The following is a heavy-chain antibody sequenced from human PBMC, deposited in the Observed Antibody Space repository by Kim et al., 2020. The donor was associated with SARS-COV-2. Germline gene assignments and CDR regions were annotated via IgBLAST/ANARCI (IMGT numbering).Heavy chain of an antibody. CDR1: GGSISSGSYY. D-gene: IGHD3-10*01. J-gene: IGHJ6*02. Sequence: SETLSLTCTVSGGSISSGSYYWSWIRQPAGKGLEWIGRIYTSGSTNYNPSLKSRVTISVDTSKNQFSLKLSSVTAADTAVYYCAREMVRYNYGMDVWGQGTTVTVSS. V-gene: IGHV4-61*02. CDR3: AREMVRYNYGMDV. CDR2: IYTSGST.